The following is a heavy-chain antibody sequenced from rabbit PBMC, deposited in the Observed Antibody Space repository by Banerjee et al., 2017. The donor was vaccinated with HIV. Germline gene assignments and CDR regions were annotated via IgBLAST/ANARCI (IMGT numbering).Heavy chain of an antibody. J-gene: IGHJ3*01. CDR1: GFSFSSSYW. D-gene: IGHD4-1*01. CDR2: IYHGDGRT. CDR3: ARSYSGYRWGIDL. V-gene: IGHV1S45*01. Sequence: QEQLVESGGGLVQPEGSLTLTCTASGFSFSSSYWICWVRQAPGKGLEWIGCIYHGDGRTYYASWAKGRFTISKASSTTVTLQMTSLTAADSATYLCARSYSGYRWGIDLWGQGTLVTVS.